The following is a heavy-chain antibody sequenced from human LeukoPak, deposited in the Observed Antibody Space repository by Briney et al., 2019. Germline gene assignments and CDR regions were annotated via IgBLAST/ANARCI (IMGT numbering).Heavy chain of an antibody. Sequence: PGGSLRLSCAASGFIFGSYAMHWVRRAPGKGPEWVAIIWYDGSNKYYAESVEGRFTISRDNSKNTLYLQMNSLRAEDTAVYSCARGLGYSYGYGIDYWGQGTLVIASS. V-gene: IGHV3-33*01. D-gene: IGHD5-18*01. CDR2: IWYDGSNK. J-gene: IGHJ4*02. CDR3: ARGLGYSYGYGIDY. CDR1: GFIFGSYA.